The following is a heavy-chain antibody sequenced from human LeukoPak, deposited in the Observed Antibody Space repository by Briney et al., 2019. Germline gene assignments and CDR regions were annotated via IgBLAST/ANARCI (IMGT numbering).Heavy chain of an antibody. CDR1: GFTFNSAW. CDR2: FTSKFNGATA. J-gene: IGHJ4*02. V-gene: IGHV3-15*01. CDR3: VADVPPSNSGLYEAQIDF. Sequence: GGSLRLSCAASGFTFNSAWMSWVRQVPGKGLEWVARFTSKFNGATAKYAAPVKGRFVISRDDSNDTLSLEMNSLRTEDTAVYHCVADVPPSNSGLYEAQIDFWGQGTLVTVSS. D-gene: IGHD6-19*01.